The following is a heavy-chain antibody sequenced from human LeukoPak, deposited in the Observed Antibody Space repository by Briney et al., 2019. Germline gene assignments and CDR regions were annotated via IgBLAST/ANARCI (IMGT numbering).Heavy chain of an antibody. J-gene: IGHJ4*02. CDR2: IYYSGST. CDR3: TRVSVSGDFDY. CDR1: GDSISRSSYY. V-gene: IGHV4-39*07. D-gene: IGHD3-10*01. Sequence: SETLSLTCTVSGDSISRSSYYWGRIRQPPGKGLEWIGSIYYSGSTYYNPSLKSRVTISLDTSKNQFSLKLSSVTAADTAVYYCTRVSVSGDFDYWGQGIPVTVSS.